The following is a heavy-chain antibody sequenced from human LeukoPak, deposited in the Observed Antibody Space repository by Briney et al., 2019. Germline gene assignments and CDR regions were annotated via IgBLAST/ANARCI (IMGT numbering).Heavy chain of an antibody. CDR1: GFTFSSYG. Sequence: GGSLRLSCAASGFTFSSYGMHWVRQAPGKGLEWVAVIWYDGSKTYYADSVKGRFTISKDNPKNTLYLQMNSLRAEDTAVYYCARDRGEMATDYWGQGTLVTVSS. CDR3: ARDRGEMATDY. J-gene: IGHJ4*02. CDR2: IWYDGSKT. D-gene: IGHD5-24*01. V-gene: IGHV3-33*01.